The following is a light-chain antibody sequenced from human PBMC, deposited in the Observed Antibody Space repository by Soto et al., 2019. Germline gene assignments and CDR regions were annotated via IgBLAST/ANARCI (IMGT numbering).Light chain of an antibody. V-gene: IGLV2-11*01. CDR2: DVS. CDR1: SSDVGDYSY. Sequence: QSALTQPRSVSGSPGQSVTISCTGTSSDVGDYSYVSWYQHHPGKAPKLMIYDVSKRPSGVPDRFSGSKSGNTASLTISGLQAEDEADYYCCSYAGSYSVVFGGRTKLTVL. J-gene: IGLJ2*01. CDR3: CSYAGSYSVV.